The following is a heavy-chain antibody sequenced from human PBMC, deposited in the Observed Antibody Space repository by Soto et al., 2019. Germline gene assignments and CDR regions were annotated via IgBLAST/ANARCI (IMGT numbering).Heavy chain of an antibody. CDR3: ANYPTTVTSDY. Sequence: ETLSLTCSVSGGSISSSSYFWGWIRQPPGKGLEWIGSIYYSGSTYYNPSLKSRVTISVDTSKNQFSLKLSSVTAADTAVYYCANYPTTVTSDYWGQGTLVTVSS. CDR2: IYYSGST. CDR1: GGSISSSSYF. D-gene: IGHD4-17*01. J-gene: IGHJ4*02. V-gene: IGHV4-39*07.